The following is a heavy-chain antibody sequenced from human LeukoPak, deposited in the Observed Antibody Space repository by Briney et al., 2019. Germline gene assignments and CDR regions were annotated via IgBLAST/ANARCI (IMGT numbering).Heavy chain of an antibody. CDR1: GGSISSYY. V-gene: IGHV4-59*01. D-gene: IGHD6-13*01. Sequence: SETLSLTCTVSGGSISSYYWSWIRQPPGKGLEWIGYIYYSGSTNYNPSLKSRVTISVDTSKNQFSLKLSSVTAADTAVYYCAGGAEAETSPLDFWGQGTLVIVS. CDR3: AGGAEAETSPLDF. J-gene: IGHJ4*02. CDR2: IYYSGST.